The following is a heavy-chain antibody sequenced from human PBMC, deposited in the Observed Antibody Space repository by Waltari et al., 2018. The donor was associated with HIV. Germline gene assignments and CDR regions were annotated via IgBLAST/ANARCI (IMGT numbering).Heavy chain of an antibody. Sequence: QVQLQQWGAGLLKPSETLSLTCAVYGGSFSGYYWSWIRQPPGKGLEWIGEINHSGSTNYNPALKSRVTISVDTSKNQFSLKLSSGTAADTAVYYCARGRRQSRYDFWSGYYVDFRVDPWGQGTLVTVSS. CDR1: GGSFSGYY. D-gene: IGHD3-3*01. V-gene: IGHV4-34*01. CDR3: ARGRRQSRYDFWSGYYVDFRVDP. J-gene: IGHJ5*02. CDR2: INHSGST.